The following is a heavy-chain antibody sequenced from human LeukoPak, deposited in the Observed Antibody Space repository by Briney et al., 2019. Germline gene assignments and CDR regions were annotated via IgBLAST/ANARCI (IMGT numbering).Heavy chain of an antibody. CDR3: ARTYDSSGYYSY. D-gene: IGHD3-22*01. CDR1: GFTFSSHG. CDR2: IWYDGSNK. Sequence: GGSLRLSCAASGFTFSSHGMHWVRQAPGKGLEWVALIWYDGSNKYYADSVKGRFTISRDNSKNTLYLQMNSLRAEDTAVYYCARTYDSSGYYSYWGQGTLVTVSS. J-gene: IGHJ4*02. V-gene: IGHV3-33*08.